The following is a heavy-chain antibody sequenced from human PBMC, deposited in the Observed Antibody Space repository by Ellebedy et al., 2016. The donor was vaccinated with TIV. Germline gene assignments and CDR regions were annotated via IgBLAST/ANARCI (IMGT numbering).Heavy chain of an antibody. CDR1: GFTFSGYA. CDR3: ARGSGFSMVRGISHFDY. Sequence: GESLKISCAASGFTFSGYAMYWVRQAPGKGLEWVAFISDDGSKKYYAASVKGRFTISRDRSQNTLYLQMNSLKPEDTAVYYCARGSGFSMVRGISHFDYWGQGTQVTVSP. D-gene: IGHD3-10*01. J-gene: IGHJ4*02. CDR2: ISDDGSKK. V-gene: IGHV3-30-3*01.